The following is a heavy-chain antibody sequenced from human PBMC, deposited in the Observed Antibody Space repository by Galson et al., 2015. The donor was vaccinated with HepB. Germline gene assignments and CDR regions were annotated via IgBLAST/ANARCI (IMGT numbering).Heavy chain of an antibody. D-gene: IGHD3-16*01. CDR3: ARMGRSYVWGSYGPYNWFDP. J-gene: IGHJ5*02. Sequence: PALVKPTQPLTLTCTFSGFSLTTSGMCVSWLRQPPGKALEWLARIDWDDNTYYTTSLKTRLTISRDTSKNQVVLTMTNMDPVDTATYYCARMGRSYVWGSYGPYNWFDPWGQGTLVTVSS. V-gene: IGHV2-70*11. CDR1: GFSLTTSGMC. CDR2: IDWDDNT.